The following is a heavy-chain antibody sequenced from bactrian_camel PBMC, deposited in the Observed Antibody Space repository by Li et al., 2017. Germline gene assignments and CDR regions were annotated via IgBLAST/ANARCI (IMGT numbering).Heavy chain of an antibody. D-gene: IGHD2*01. Sequence: HVQLVESGGGLVQPGGSLRLSCGYTYDGGDMAWFRQAPGMEREGVAAIGSAGSADYADSVKGRFTISQEKSNNTAYLTMNNAKPEDTAMYYCAAVTYCRGSYCCRLDDLNKYNYWARGTQVTVS. V-gene: IGHV3S53*01. J-gene: IGHJ4*01. CDR1: YTYDGGD. CDR3: AAVTYCRGSYCCRLDDLNKYNY. CDR2: IGSAGSA.